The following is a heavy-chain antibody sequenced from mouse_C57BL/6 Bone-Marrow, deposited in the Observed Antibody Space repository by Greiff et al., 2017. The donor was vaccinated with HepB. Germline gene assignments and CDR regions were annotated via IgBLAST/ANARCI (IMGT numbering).Heavy chain of an antibody. J-gene: IGHJ4*01. CDR3: ARQYDYDYAMDY. CDR2: ISNGGGST. V-gene: IGHV5-12*01. D-gene: IGHD2-4*01. CDR1: GFTFSDYY. Sequence: EVQGVESGGGLVQPGGSLKLSCAASGFTFSDYYMYWVRQTPEKRLEWVAYISNGGGSTYYPDTVKGRFTISRDNAKNTLYLQMSRLKSEDTAMYDCARQYDYDYAMDYWGQGTSVTVSS.